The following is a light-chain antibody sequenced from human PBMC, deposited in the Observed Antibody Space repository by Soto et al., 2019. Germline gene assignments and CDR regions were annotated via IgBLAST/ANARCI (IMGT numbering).Light chain of an antibody. J-gene: IGKJ5*01. V-gene: IGKV3-15*01. Sequence: EIVMTQSPATLSVSPGERATLSCRASQSVSSNLAWYQQKPGQAPRLLIYGASTRATGIPARFSGSGSGTEFTLTISSLQSEDFAVYYCQQYNNWPPAXTFGQGXRLDIK. CDR2: GAS. CDR3: QQYNNWPPAXT. CDR1: QSVSSN.